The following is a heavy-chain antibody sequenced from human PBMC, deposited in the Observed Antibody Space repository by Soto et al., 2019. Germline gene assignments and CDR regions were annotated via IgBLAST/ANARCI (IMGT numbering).Heavy chain of an antibody. CDR2: INPANGDT. J-gene: IGHJ4*02. Sequence: QVQLEQSGPEVQKPGASVKVSCKASGYTFTPYPIHWVRQAPGQRLEWMGCINPANGDTGRSQKFQDRVTFTRDTSAPTSYMELRSLTSKDTAVYYCTKKAYFASGSYHFDYWGQGTLVPVSS. D-gene: IGHD3-10*01. CDR3: TKKAYFASGSYHFDY. CDR1: GYTFTPYP. V-gene: IGHV1-3*01.